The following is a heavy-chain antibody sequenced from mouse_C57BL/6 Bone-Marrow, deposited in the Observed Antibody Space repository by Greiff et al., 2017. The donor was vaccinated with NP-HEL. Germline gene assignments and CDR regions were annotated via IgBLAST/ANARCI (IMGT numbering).Heavy chain of an antibody. Sequence: QVQLQQPGADLVKPGASVKLSCKASGYTFTSYWMHWVQQRPGRGLEWIGRIDPNSGGTKFNETFKTKATLTVDKPSSTAYMQLSSLTSEDSAFYYWARYYYGSRGWYIDVWGTGTTVTVSS. CDR2: IDPNSGGT. D-gene: IGHD1-1*01. J-gene: IGHJ1*03. CDR1: GYTFTSYW. CDR3: ARYYYGSRGWYIDV. V-gene: IGHV1-72*01.